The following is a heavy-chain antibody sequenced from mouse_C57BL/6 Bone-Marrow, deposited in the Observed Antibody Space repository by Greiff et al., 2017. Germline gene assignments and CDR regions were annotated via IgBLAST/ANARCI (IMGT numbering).Heavy chain of an antibody. J-gene: IGHJ4*01. D-gene: IGHD2-4*01. CDR3: AREQDYDYDERGYYAMDY. V-gene: IGHV1-50*01. CDR2: IDPSDSYT. CDR1: GYTFTSYW. Sequence: QVQLQQPGAELVKPGASVKLSCKASGYTFTSYWMQWVKQRPGQGLEWIGEIDPSDSYTNYNQKFKGKATLTVDTSSSTAYMQLSSLTSEDSAVYYCAREQDYDYDERGYYAMDYWGQGTSVTVSS.